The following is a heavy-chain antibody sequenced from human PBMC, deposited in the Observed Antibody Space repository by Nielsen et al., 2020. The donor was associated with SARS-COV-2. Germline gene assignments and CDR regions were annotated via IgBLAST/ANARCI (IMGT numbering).Heavy chain of an antibody. CDR2: IDPSDSYT. J-gene: IGHJ6*02. V-gene: IGHV5-10-1*01. CDR3: ARAYYYGSGSYWPLVRGSHYGMDV. Sequence: GESLKISCKGSGYSFTSYWISWVRQMPGKGLEWMGRIDPSDSYTNYSPSFQGHVTISADKSISTAYLQWSSLKASDTAMYYCARAYYYGSGSYWPLVRGSHYGMDVWGQGTTVTVSS. CDR1: GYSFTSYW. D-gene: IGHD3-10*01.